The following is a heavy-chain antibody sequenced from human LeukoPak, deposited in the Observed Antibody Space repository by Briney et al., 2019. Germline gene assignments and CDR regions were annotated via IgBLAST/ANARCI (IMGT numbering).Heavy chain of an antibody. CDR1: GGTFSSYA. CDR3: ARHMAVAGDNNGGYFDY. D-gene: IGHD6-19*01. V-gene: IGHV1-69*04. CDR2: IIPILGIA. Sequence: SVKVSCKASGGTFSSYAIGWVRQAPGQGLEWMGRIIPILGIANYAQKFQGRVTITADKSTSTAYMELSSLRSEDTAVYYCARHMAVAGDNNGGYFDYWGQGTLVTVSS. J-gene: IGHJ4*02.